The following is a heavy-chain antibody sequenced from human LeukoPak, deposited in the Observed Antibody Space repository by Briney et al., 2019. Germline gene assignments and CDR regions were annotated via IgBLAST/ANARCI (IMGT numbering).Heavy chain of an antibody. D-gene: IGHD4-17*01. Sequence: GGSLRLSCAASGFAFSMYNMNWVRQAPGKGLEWLPYISGSGNTIYYADSVRGRFTISRDNAKNSLYLQMNSLRDEDTAVYYCARDNTVANDYWGQGTLVTVSS. CDR3: ARDNTVANDY. CDR2: ISGSGNTI. J-gene: IGHJ4*02. V-gene: IGHV3-48*02. CDR1: GFAFSMYN.